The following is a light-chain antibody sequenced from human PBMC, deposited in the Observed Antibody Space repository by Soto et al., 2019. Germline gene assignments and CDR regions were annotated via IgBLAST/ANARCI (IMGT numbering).Light chain of an antibody. Sequence: EIVLTPSPATLSLSPGERATLSCRASQSVSSYLAWYQQKPGQAPRLLIYDASNRATGIPARFSGSGSGTDFTLTISRLEPEDFAVYYCQQRSNWPPLLTFGGGTKVEIK. CDR2: DAS. J-gene: IGKJ4*01. V-gene: IGKV3-11*01. CDR3: QQRSNWPPLLT. CDR1: QSVSSY.